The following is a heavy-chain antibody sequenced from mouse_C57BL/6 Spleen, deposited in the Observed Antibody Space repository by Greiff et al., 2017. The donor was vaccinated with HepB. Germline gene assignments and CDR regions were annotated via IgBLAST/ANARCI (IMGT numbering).Heavy chain of an antibody. CDR2: ISSGGDYI. Sequence: EVKLVESGAGLVKPGGSLKLSCAASGFTFSSYAMSWVRQTPEKRLEWVAYISSGGDYIYYADTVKGRFTISRDNARNTLYLQMSSLKSEDTAMYYCTSYYYGSSYDYYAMDYWGQGTSVTVSS. J-gene: IGHJ4*01. V-gene: IGHV5-9-1*02. CDR1: GFTFSSYA. D-gene: IGHD1-1*01. CDR3: TSYYYGSSYDYYAMDY.